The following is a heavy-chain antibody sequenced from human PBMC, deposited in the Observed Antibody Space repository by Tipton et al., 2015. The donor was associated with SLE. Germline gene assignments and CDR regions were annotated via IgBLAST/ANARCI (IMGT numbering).Heavy chain of an antibody. D-gene: IGHD6-19*01. V-gene: IGHV3-74*01. CDR3: ARDRAVGGPDAFEI. CDR2: INGDGSST. CDR1: GFTFSDYW. Sequence: SLRLSCAASGFTFSDYWMHWVRQAPGKGLVWVSRINGDGSSTTYADSVKGRFTISRDNAKNTQYLQMNSLRVEDTAAYYCARDRAVGGPDAFEIWGQGTMVTVSS. J-gene: IGHJ3*02.